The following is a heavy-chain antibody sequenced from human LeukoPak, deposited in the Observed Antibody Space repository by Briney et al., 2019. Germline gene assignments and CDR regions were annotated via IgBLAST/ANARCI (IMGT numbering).Heavy chain of an antibody. J-gene: IGHJ4*01. CDR1: GCILSSYA. Sequence: SVKVSCKASGCILSSYAIIWVRQAPGQGLEWMGGIIPIFGTANSAQKFQGRVTITAAESTSIAYMELSSLRSEDTAVYYCATQVDDCDYWGQGTLVTVSS. CDR3: ATQVDDCDY. CDR2: IIPIFGTA. V-gene: IGHV1-69*01. D-gene: IGHD2-21*01.